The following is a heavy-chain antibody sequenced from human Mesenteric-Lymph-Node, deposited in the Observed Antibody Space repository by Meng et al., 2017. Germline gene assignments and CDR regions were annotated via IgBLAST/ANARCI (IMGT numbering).Heavy chain of an antibody. J-gene: IGHJ4*02. D-gene: IGHD3-10*01. CDR2: ISYDGSNK. CDR1: GFTFSNSW. CDR3: ERARYYYGSGIL. Sequence: GGSLRLSCAASGFTFSNSWMSWVRQAPGKGLEWVAVISYDGSNKYYADSVKGRFTISRDNSKNTLYLQMNSLRAEDTAVYYYERARYYYGSGILWGQGTLVTVSS. V-gene: IGHV3-30*03.